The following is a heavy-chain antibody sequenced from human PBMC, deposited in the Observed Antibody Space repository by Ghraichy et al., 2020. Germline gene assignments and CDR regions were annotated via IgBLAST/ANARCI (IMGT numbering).Heavy chain of an antibody. V-gene: IGHV4-59*01. CDR3: ARDLPFGAGQDY. CDR2: IYYSGST. Sequence: SETLSLTCTVSGGSISSYYWSWIRQPPGKGLEWIGYIYYSGSTNYNPSLKSRVTISVDTSKNQFSLKLSSVTAADTAVYYCARDLPFGAGQDYWGQGTLVTVSS. CDR1: GGSISSYY. J-gene: IGHJ4*02. D-gene: IGHD3-16*01.